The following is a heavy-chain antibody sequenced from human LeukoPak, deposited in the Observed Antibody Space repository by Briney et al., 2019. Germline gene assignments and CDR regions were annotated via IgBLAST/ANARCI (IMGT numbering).Heavy chain of an antibody. CDR1: GGSFSGYY. Sequence: TSETLSLTCAVYGGSFSGYYWSWIRQPPGKGLEWIGEINHSGSTNYNPSLKSRVTISVDTSKNQFSLKLSSVTAADTAVYYCARTAGIITNWFDPWGQGTLSPSPQ. D-gene: IGHD6-13*01. CDR2: INHSGST. J-gene: IGHJ5*02. CDR3: ARTAGIITNWFDP. V-gene: IGHV4-34*01.